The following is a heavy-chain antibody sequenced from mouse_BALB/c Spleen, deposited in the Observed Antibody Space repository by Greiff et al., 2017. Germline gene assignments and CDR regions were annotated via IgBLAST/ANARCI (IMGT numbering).Heavy chain of an antibody. D-gene: IGHD2-14*01. CDR1: GFTFSSFG. Sequence: EVQRVESGGGLVQPGGSRKLSCAASGFTFSSFGMHCVRQAPEKGLEWVAYISSGSSTIYYADTVKGRFTISRDNPKNTLFLQMTSLRSEDTAMYYCASNRYDGEAWFAYWGQGTLVTVSA. J-gene: IGHJ3*01. CDR3: ASNRYDGEAWFAY. V-gene: IGHV5-17*02. CDR2: ISSGSSTI.